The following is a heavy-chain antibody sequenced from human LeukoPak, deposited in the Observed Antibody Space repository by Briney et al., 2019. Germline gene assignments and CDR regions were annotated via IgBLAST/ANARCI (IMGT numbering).Heavy chain of an antibody. CDR2: ISDNGDYT. CDR3: AKDRGYHDKTGYRTFDY. V-gene: IGHV3-23*01. J-gene: IGHJ4*02. CDR1: GFTFSTHG. Sequence: PGGSLRLSCAASGFTFSTHGMTWVRQAPGKGLECVSIISDNGDYTYYADSVKGRFTISRDNSKNTVYIQMNSLRTDDTAMYYCAKDRGYHDKTGYRTFDYWGRGTLVTVSS. D-gene: IGHD3-9*01.